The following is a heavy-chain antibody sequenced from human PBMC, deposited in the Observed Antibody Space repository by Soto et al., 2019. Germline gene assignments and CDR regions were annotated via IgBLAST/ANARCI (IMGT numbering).Heavy chain of an antibody. V-gene: IGHV1-69*13. D-gene: IGHD2-15*01. CDR1: GGTFSTHA. CDR2: IIPISGTT. CDR3: ARGYCSGGNCYSGMDV. Sequence: SVKVSCKASGGTFSTHAIIWVRQAPGHGLEWMGGIIPISGTTYYTQKFQGRVTITADEPTSTAFMELSSLKSDDTAVFYCARGYCSGGNCYSGMDVWGQGTMVTVS. J-gene: IGHJ6*02.